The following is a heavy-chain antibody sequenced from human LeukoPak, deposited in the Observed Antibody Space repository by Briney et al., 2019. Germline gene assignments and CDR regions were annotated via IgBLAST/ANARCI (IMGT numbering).Heavy chain of an antibody. CDR3: ARGGDRYSSGWYRGFQFDY. Sequence: PSETLSLTCTVSGGSISSYYWSWIRRPPGKGLEWIGYIYYSGSTNYNPSLKSRVTISVDTSKNQFSLKLSSVTAADTAVYYCARGGDRYSSGWYRGFQFDYWGQGTLVTVSS. V-gene: IGHV4-59*01. J-gene: IGHJ4*02. CDR2: IYYSGST. CDR1: GGSISSYY. D-gene: IGHD6-19*01.